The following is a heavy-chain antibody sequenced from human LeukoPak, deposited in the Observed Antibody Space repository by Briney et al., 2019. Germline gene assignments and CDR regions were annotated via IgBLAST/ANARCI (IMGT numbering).Heavy chain of an antibody. V-gene: IGHV1-69*13. J-gene: IGHJ4*02. CDR1: GGTFSSYA. CDR2: IIPIFGTA. Sequence: SVKVSCKASGGTFSSYAISWVRQAPGQGLEWMGGIIPIFGTANYAQKFQGRVTITADVSTSTAYMELSSLRSEDTAVYYCASGVVVAATQRFDYWGQGTLVTVSS. CDR3: ASGVVVAATQRFDY. D-gene: IGHD2-15*01.